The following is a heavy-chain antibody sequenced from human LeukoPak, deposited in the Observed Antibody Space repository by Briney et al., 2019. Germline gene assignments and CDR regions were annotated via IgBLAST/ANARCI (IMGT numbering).Heavy chain of an antibody. Sequence: PGRSLRLSCAASGFTFSSYAMHWVRQAPGKGLEWVAVISYDGSNKYYADSVKGRFTISRDNSKNTLYLQMNSLRAEDTAVYYCAKGGPRSLYYFDYWGQGTLVTVSS. V-gene: IGHV3-30-3*01. D-gene: IGHD1-26*01. CDR2: ISYDGSNK. CDR3: AKGGPRSLYYFDY. J-gene: IGHJ4*02. CDR1: GFTFSSYA.